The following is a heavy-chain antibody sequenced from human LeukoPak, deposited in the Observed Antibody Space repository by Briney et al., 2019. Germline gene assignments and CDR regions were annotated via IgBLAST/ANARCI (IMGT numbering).Heavy chain of an antibody. Sequence: SETLSLTCAVYGGSFSGYYWGWISQPPGKGLEWIGQINHSGSTNYNPSLKSRVTISVDTSKNQFSLKLSSVTAADTAVYYCARGPTSRSIIGVYSSGWSLDYWGQGTLVTVSS. V-gene: IGHV4-34*01. J-gene: IGHJ4*02. CDR3: ARGPTSRSIIGVYSSGWSLDY. CDR2: INHSGST. D-gene: IGHD6-19*01. CDR1: GGSFSGYY.